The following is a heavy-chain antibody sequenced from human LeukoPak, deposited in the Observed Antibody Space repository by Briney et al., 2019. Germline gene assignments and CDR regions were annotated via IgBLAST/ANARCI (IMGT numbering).Heavy chain of an antibody. Sequence: ASVKVSCKKSGYSFTNDNMHWVRQAPGQGLEWMGIINPSGGSTTYAQKFQGRVTMTRDTSTSTVYMELSSLRSEDTAVYYCARCSGNTPLECWGQGSLVTVSA. D-gene: IGHD2-15*01. J-gene: IGHJ4*02. V-gene: IGHV1-46*01. CDR1: GYSFTNDN. CDR3: ARCSGNTPLEC. CDR2: INPSGGST.